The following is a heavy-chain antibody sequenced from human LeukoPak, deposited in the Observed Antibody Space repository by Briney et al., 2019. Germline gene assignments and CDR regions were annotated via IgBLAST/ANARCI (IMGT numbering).Heavy chain of an antibody. J-gene: IGHJ6*02. Sequence: GGSLRLSCAASGFTFSSHGMRWVRQAPGKGMEWVAVISYDGSNKYYADSVKGRFTISRDNSKNTLYLQMNSLRAEDTAVYYCAKDIMSGYDSLYYYYYGMDVWGQGTTVTVSS. CDR2: ISYDGSNK. V-gene: IGHV3-30*18. D-gene: IGHD5-12*01. CDR1: GFTFSSHG. CDR3: AKDIMSGYDSLYYYYYGMDV.